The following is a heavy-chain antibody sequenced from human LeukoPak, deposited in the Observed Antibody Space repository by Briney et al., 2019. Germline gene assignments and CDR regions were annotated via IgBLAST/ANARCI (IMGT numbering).Heavy chain of an antibody. D-gene: IGHD5/OR15-5a*01. CDR2: FDTEDGET. V-gene: IGHV1-24*01. Sequence: GASVKDSCKVSGYTHTELSMYSVRQAPGKGLEWMGGFDTEDGETIYVQKFQGRVTMPEDTSIDTAYMELSSRRSEGTSVYYCATALSEAFLDLWGQGTLVTVSS. J-gene: IGHJ5*02. CDR1: GYTHTELS. CDR3: ATALSEAFLDL.